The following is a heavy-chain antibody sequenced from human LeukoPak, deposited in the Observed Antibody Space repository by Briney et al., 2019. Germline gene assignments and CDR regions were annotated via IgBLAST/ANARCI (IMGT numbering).Heavy chain of an antibody. CDR3: AKVSYDSSGYSFDY. V-gene: IGHV3-23*01. CDR1: GXTFSSYA. Sequence: GGSLRLSCAASGXTFSSYAMSWVRQAPGKGLEWVSAISGSGGSTYYADSVKGRFTISRDNSKNTLYLQMNSLRAEDTAVYYCAKVSYDSSGYSFDYWGQGTLVTVSS. J-gene: IGHJ4*02. CDR2: ISGSGGST. D-gene: IGHD3-22*01.